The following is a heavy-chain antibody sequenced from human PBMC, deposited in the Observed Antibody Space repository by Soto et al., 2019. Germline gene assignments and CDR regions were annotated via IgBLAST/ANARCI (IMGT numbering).Heavy chain of an antibody. Sequence: PGGSLRLSCAASGFTFSTYSMNWVRQAPGKGLEWVSYISSSSTRYYADSVKGRFTISRDNAKNSLYLQMNSLRAEDTAVYYCAREYLGTFDYWGQGTLVTVS. CDR1: GFTFSTYS. V-gene: IGHV3-48*01. D-gene: IGHD7-27*01. J-gene: IGHJ4*02. CDR2: ISSSSTR. CDR3: AREYLGTFDY.